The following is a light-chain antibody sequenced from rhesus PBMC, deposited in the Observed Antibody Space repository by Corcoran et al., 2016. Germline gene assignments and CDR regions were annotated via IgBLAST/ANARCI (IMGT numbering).Light chain of an antibody. CDR2: EVS. Sequence: QAAPTQSTSVSGSPGQSVTISCTGTSSDIGGYNRVSWYQQHPGKAPKLMIYEVSKRPSGVSERFSGSKSGNTASLTISGLLSEDEADYYCSSYASSNTFIFGIGTRLTVL. J-gene: IGLJ1*01. CDR3: SSYASSNTFI. V-gene: IGLV2-13*03. CDR1: SSDIGGYNR.